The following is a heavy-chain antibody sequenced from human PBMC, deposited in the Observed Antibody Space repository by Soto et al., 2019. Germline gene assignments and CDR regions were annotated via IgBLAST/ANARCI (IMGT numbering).Heavy chain of an antibody. CDR1: GYTFTGYY. Sequence: QVQLVQSGTEVKKPGASVKVSCKTSGYTFTGYYMHWVRQAPGQGLEWMGWINPNSGGTNYAQKFQGRLTMTSDTSISTAYMELSRLRSDDTAVYHCAREYYYDSSAYYFSVWGQGTLVTVSS. D-gene: IGHD3-22*01. CDR2: INPNSGGT. J-gene: IGHJ4*02. CDR3: AREYYYDSSAYYFSV. V-gene: IGHV1-2*02.